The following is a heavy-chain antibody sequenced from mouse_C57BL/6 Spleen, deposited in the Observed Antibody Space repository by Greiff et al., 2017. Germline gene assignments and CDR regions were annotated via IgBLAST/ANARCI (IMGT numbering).Heavy chain of an antibody. CDR2: INPSSGYT. V-gene: IGHV1-4*01. D-gene: IGHD3-2*02. CDR3: ARLEGSVYYAY. J-gene: IGHJ3*01. CDR1: GYTFTSYT. Sequence: VKLMESGAELARPGASVKLSCKASGYTFTSYTMHWVKQRPGQGLEWIGNINPSSGYTKYNQKFKDKATLTADKSSSTAYMQLSSLTSEDSAVYYCARLEGSVYYAYWGQGTLVTVSA.